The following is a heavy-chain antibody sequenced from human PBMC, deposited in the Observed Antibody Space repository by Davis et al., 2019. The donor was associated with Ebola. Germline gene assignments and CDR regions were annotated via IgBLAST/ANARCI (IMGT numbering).Heavy chain of an antibody. Sequence: GGSLRLSCAASGFTFSSYGMHWVRQASGKGLEWVGRIRSKANSYATAYAASVKGRFTISRDDSKNTAYLQMNSLKTEDTAVYYCTHSSGYNNADYWGQGTLVTVSS. CDR1: GFTFSSYG. V-gene: IGHV3-73*01. CDR3: THSSGYNNADY. J-gene: IGHJ4*02. CDR2: IRSKANSYAT. D-gene: IGHD3-22*01.